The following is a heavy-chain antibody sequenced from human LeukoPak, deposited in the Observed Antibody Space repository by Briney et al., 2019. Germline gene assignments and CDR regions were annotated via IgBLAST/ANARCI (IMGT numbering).Heavy chain of an antibody. D-gene: IGHD3-10*01. V-gene: IGHV3-23*01. CDR1: GFTFTSYA. CDR3: AKGLFVSGSSQIDY. Sequence: TGGPLRLSCAASGFTFTSYAMKWVRQAPGKGLEWVSAISGSGDTTYYADSVKGRFTISRDNSKNTLYLQMSSLRADDSAVYYCAKGLFVSGSSQIDYWGQGTLVTVSS. CDR2: ISGSGDTT. J-gene: IGHJ4*02.